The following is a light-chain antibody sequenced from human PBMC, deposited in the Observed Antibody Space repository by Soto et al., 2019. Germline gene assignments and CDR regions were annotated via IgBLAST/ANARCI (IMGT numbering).Light chain of an antibody. CDR2: DVS. J-gene: IGLJ3*02. CDR3: CSFAGSYTFWV. CDR1: SSDVGDYNY. Sequence: QSALTQPRSVSGSPGQSVTISCTGTSSDVGDYNYVSWYQQYPGKAPKLVIYDVSKRPSGVPDRFSGSKSGNTASLTISGLQAEDEDEYYCCSFAGSYTFWVFGGGTKLTVL. V-gene: IGLV2-11*01.